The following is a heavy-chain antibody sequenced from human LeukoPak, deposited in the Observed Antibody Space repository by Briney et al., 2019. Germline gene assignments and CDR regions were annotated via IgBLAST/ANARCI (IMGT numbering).Heavy chain of an antibody. CDR3: PTGGSYYPI. V-gene: IGHV3-15*01. J-gene: IGHJ3*02. CDR1: GFTVSRNY. CDR2: IKSKSDGATT. D-gene: IGHD3-10*01. Sequence: GGSLRLSCAASGFTVSRNYMSWVRQAPGKGLEWVGRIKSKSDGATTDYAAPVKGRFTISRDDSKNTLYLQMNSSKTEDTAVYYCPTGGSYYPIWGQGTMVTVSS.